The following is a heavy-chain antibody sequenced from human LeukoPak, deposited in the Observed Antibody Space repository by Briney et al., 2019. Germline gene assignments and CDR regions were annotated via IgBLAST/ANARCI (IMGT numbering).Heavy chain of an antibody. CDR2: IYYSGST. Sequence: PSETLSLTCTVSGGSISSSSYYWGWIRQPPGKGLEWIGSIYYSGSTYYNPSLKSRVTISVDTSKNQFSLKLSSVTAADTAVYYCARERRQPRGYYYYYMDVWGKGTTVTVSS. CDR3: ARERRQPRGYYYYYMDV. V-gene: IGHV4-39*02. J-gene: IGHJ6*03. CDR1: GGSISSSSYY. D-gene: IGHD5-18*01.